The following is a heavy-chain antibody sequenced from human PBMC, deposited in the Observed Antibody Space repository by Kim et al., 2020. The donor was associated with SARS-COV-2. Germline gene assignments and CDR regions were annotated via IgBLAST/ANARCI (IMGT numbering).Heavy chain of an antibody. CDR3: ARVPLYYYDSSGYYPYYYYYYGMDV. Sequence: GGSLRLSCAASGFTFSSYEMNWVRQAPGKGLEWVSYISSSGSTIYYADSVKGRFTISRDNAKNSLYLQMNSLRAEDTAVYYCARVPLYYYDSSGYYPYYYYYYGMDVWGQGTTVTVSS. D-gene: IGHD3-22*01. CDR1: GFTFSSYE. J-gene: IGHJ6*02. CDR2: ISSSGSTI. V-gene: IGHV3-48*03.